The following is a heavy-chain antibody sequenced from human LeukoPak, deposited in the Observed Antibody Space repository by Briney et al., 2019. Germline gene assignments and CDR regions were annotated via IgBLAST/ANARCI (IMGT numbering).Heavy chain of an antibody. Sequence: GGSLRLSCSASGFTFSNYDMHWVRQATGKGLEWVSGIGTAGDTHYPGSVKGRFTISRDNSKNTLYLQMNSLRAEDTAVYYCAKDAKSGLLWFGELTQDYWGQGTLVTVSS. V-gene: IGHV3-13*01. J-gene: IGHJ4*02. CDR3: AKDAKSGLLWFGELTQDY. CDR1: GFTFSNYD. D-gene: IGHD3-10*01. CDR2: IGTAGDT.